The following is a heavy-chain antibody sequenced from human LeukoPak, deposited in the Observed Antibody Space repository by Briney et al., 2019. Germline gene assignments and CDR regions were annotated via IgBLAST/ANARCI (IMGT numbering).Heavy chain of an antibody. J-gene: IGHJ3*02. Sequence: GGSLRLSCAASGFTFSSYGMHWVRQAPGKGLEWVAVISYDGSNKYYADSVKGRFTISRDNSKNTLYLQMNSLRAEDTAVYYCTLPYYYDSSGPYAFDIWGQGTMVTVSS. V-gene: IGHV3-30*03. D-gene: IGHD3-22*01. CDR1: GFTFSSYG. CDR2: ISYDGSNK. CDR3: TLPYYYDSSGPYAFDI.